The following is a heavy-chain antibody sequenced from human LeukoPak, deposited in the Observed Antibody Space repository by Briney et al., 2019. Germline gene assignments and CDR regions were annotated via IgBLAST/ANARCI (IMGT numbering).Heavy chain of an antibody. CDR1: GFTFSSYS. Sequence: GGSLRLSCAASGFTFSSYSMNWVRQAPGKGLEWVSYISSSSSTIYYADSVKGRFTISRDNAKNSLFPQMNSLRAEDTAVYYCARVHSYGFSYYFYYMDVWGKGTTVTVSS. J-gene: IGHJ6*03. CDR3: ARVHSYGFSYYFYYMDV. D-gene: IGHD5-18*01. V-gene: IGHV3-48*01. CDR2: ISSSSSTI.